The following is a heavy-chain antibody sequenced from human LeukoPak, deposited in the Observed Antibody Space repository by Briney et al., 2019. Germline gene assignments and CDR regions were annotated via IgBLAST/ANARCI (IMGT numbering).Heavy chain of an antibody. CDR1: GFTFDDYG. J-gene: IGHJ5*02. Sequence: GGSLRLSCAASGFTFDDYGMSWVRQAPGKGLEWVSGINWNGGSTGYADSVKGRFTISRDNAKNSMYLQMNSLRAEDTALNYCARETAVAGGYWFDPWGQGTLVTVSS. V-gene: IGHV3-20*04. CDR2: INWNGGST. D-gene: IGHD6-19*01. CDR3: ARETAVAGGYWFDP.